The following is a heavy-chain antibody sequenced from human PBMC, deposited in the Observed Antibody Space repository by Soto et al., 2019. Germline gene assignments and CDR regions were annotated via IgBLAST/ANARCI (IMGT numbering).Heavy chain of an antibody. J-gene: IGHJ6*02. V-gene: IGHV3-49*04. CDR2: IRSKAYGGTT. D-gene: IGHD5-12*01. CDR1: GFTFRDYA. Sequence: HPGGSLRLSCTASGFTFRDYATSWVRQAPGKGLEWVGFIRSKAYGGTTDYAASVKARFTISRDDSKSIAYLQMNSLKTEDTAVYYCIRGATHYYYYGMDVWGQGTTVTVSS. CDR3: IRGATHYYYYGMDV.